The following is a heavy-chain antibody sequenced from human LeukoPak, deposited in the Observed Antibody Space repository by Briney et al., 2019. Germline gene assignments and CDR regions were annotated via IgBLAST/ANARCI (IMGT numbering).Heavy chain of an antibody. CDR3: ARQTRAVAGDYYYYYGMDV. CDR2: IYPGDSDT. J-gene: IGHJ6*02. D-gene: IGHD6-19*01. CDR1: GYSFTSYW. V-gene: IGHV5-51*01. Sequence: GESLKISCKGSGYSFTSYWIGWVRQMPGKGLEWMGIIYPGDSDTRYSPSFQGQVTISADKSISTAYLQWSSLKASNTAMYYCARQTRAVAGDYYYYYGMDVWGQGTTVTVSS.